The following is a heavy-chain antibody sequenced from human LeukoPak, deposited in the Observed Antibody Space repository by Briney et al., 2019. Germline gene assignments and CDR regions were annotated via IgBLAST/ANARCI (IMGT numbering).Heavy chain of an antibody. D-gene: IGHD4-17*01. Sequence: PGGSLRLSCAASGFTFSGSAMHWVRQASGKGLESVGRIRSKTNSYATAYAASVKGRFTISRDDSKNTAYLQMNSLKTEDTAVYFCTRWDDTVTTSGRALDIWGQGTMVTVSS. V-gene: IGHV3-73*01. CDR1: GFTFSGSA. CDR2: IRSKTNSYAT. CDR3: TRWDDTVTTSGRALDI. J-gene: IGHJ3*02.